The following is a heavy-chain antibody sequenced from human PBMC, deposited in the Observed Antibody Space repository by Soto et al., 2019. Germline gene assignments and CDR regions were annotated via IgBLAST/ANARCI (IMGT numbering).Heavy chain of an antibody. V-gene: IGHV1-46*01. CDR3: AMDSSGYPCGYYGMDV. CDR2: INPSGGST. D-gene: IGHD3-22*01. Sequence: QVQLVQSGAEVKKPGASVKVSCKASGYTFTSYYMHWVRQAPGQGLEWMGIINPSGGSTSYAQKFQGRVTMTRDPSTSTVYMELSSLRSEDTAVYYCAMDSSGYPCGYYGMDVWGQGTTVTVSS. CDR1: GYTFTSYY. J-gene: IGHJ6*02.